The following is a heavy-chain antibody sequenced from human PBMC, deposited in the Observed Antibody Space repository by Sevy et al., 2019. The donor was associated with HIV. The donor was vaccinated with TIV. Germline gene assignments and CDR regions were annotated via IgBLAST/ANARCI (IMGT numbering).Heavy chain of an antibody. D-gene: IGHD1-1*01. V-gene: IGHV4-4*02. CDR1: GDSINNNRW. Sequence: SETLSLTCSLSGDSINNNRWWSWVRQPPGQGLEWIGEIFRTGKANYNGSLESRVTISVDPSNNQIYLRLTSVTAADTAFYYCARHMTTTGTRGFDYWGQGALVTVSS. CDR2: IFRTGKA. CDR3: ARHMTTTGTRGFDY. J-gene: IGHJ4*02.